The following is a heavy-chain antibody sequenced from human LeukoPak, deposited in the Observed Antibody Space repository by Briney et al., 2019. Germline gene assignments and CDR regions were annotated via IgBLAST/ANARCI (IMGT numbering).Heavy chain of an antibody. CDR1: GFTYSSYA. CDR2: ISYDGNTK. CDR3: ARTPGDSSSWYSDY. J-gene: IGHJ4*02. D-gene: IGHD6-13*01. V-gene: IGHV3-30-3*01. Sequence: GGSLRLSCAASGFTYSSYAMHWVRQAPGKGLEWVAVISYDGNTKYYADSVKGRFTISGDSFKNTLSLQMNSLRAEDTAVYYCARTPGDSSSWYSDYWGQGTLVIVSS.